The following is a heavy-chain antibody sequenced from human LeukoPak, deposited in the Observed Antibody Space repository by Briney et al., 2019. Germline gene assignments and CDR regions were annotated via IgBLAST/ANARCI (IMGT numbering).Heavy chain of an antibody. CDR3: ARGGSVSFYFDY. V-gene: IGHV3-48*03. CDR1: GFTFSSYE. Sequence: PGGSLRLSCAASGFTFSSYEMKWVRQAPEGGLEWVSYITTSGNSIYYADSVEGRLTISRDNTKNSLYLQMNSLRAEDTAVYYCARGGSVSFYFDYWGQGTLVTVSS. D-gene: IGHD1-26*01. CDR2: ITTSGNSI. J-gene: IGHJ4*02.